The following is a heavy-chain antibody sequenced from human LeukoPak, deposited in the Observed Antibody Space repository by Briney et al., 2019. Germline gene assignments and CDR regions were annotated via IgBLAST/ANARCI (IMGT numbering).Heavy chain of an antibody. V-gene: IGHV1-69*04. J-gene: IGHJ5*02. CDR3: ARAGVVPAAMPWFDP. CDR1: GGTFSSYA. Sequence: GASVKVSCKASGGTFSSYAISWVRQAPGQGLEWMGRIIPILGIANYAQKFQGRVTITADKSTSTAYVELSSLRSEDTAVYYCARAGVVPAAMPWFDPWGQGTLVTVSS. D-gene: IGHD2-2*01. CDR2: IIPILGIA.